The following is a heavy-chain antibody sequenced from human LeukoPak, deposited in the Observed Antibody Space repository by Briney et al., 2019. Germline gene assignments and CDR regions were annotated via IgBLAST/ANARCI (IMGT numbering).Heavy chain of an antibody. V-gene: IGHV3-7*01. Sequence: GESLKISCAASEFTFSSYWMSWVRQAPGKGLEWVANIKQDGSEIYYVDSVKGRFTISRDNAKNSLYLQMNSLRAEDTAVYYCARISGRYYYYYGMDVWGQGTTVTVSS. CDR3: ARISGRYYYYYGMDV. J-gene: IGHJ6*02. D-gene: IGHD3-10*01. CDR1: EFTFSSYW. CDR2: IKQDGSEI.